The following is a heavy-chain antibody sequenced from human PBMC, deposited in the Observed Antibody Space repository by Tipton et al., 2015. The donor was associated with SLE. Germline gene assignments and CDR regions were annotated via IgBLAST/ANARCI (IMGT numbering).Heavy chain of an antibody. D-gene: IGHD1-1*01. Sequence: LRLSCTVSGVSIRTPTYYWGWIRQPPGKGLEWIGTISHSGNTYSHTSLESRVTISVGTSKNQFSLRLSSVTAADTAVYYCARAPGLERSYYYYYYMDVWGKGTAVTVSS. J-gene: IGHJ6*03. V-gene: IGHV4-39*07. CDR3: ARAPGLERSYYYYYYMDV. CDR1: GVSIRTPTYY. CDR2: ISHSGNT.